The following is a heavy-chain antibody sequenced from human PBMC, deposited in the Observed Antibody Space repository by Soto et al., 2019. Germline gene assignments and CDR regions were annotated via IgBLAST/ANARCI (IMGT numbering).Heavy chain of an antibody. CDR2: ISYDGSNK. J-gene: IGHJ4*02. CDR1: GFTFSSYG. V-gene: IGHV3-30*18. CDR3: AKAARSGYDPRYTPYYFDY. Sequence: QVQLVESGGGVVQPGRSLRLSCAASGFTFSSYGMHWVRQAPGKGLEWVAVISYDGSNKYYADSVKGRFTISRDNSKNTLYLQMNSLRAEDTAVYYCAKAARSGYDPRYTPYYFDYWGQGTLVTVSS. D-gene: IGHD5-12*01.